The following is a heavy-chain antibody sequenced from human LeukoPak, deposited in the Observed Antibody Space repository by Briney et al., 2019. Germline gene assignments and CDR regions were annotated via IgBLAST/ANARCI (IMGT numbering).Heavy chain of an antibody. CDR1: AFTFTNAW. D-gene: IGHD6-13*01. J-gene: IGHJ5*02. Sequence: PGGSLRLSCAASAFTFTNAWMNWVRQPSGKGLEWVGRIKRKTDGGTTDYAAPVKGRFTISRDDSKNTLYLQMNSLKIEDTAVYYCAVGSSATWFDPWGQGTLVTVSS. CDR2: IKRKTDGGTT. CDR3: AVGSSATWFDP. V-gene: IGHV3-15*07.